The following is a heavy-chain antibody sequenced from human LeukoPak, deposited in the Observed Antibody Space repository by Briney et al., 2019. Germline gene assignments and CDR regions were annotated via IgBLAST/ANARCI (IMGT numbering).Heavy chain of an antibody. CDR2: IYYSGST. CDR3: ARRYYGSGSYYS. CDR1: GGSISNYY. D-gene: IGHD3-10*01. V-gene: IGHV4-59*12. Sequence: SETLSLTCTVSGGSISNYYWSWIRQPPGKGLEWIGYIYYSGSTNYNPSLKSRVTISVDTSKNQFSLKLSSVTAADTAVYYCARRYYGSGSYYSWGQGTLVTVSS. J-gene: IGHJ4*02.